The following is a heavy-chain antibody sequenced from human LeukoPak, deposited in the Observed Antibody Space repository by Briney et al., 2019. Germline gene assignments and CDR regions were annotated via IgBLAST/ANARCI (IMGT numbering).Heavy chain of an antibody. CDR3: ARGTGKPGLNWFDP. V-gene: IGHV1-18*01. CDR1: GYTFTSYG. CDR2: ISAYNGNT. Sequence: ASVKVSCKASGYTFTSYGISWVRQAPGQGLEWMGWISAYNGNTNYAQKFQGRVTITADESTSTAYMELSSLRSEDTAVYYCARGTGKPGLNWFDPWGQGTLVTVSS. D-gene: IGHD3-10*01. J-gene: IGHJ5*02.